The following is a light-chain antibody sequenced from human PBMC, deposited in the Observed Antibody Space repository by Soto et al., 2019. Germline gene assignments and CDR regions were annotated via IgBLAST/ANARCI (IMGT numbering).Light chain of an antibody. J-gene: IGKJ2*01. Sequence: DIQMPQSPSSLSASVGDRVTITCQASQDLRNYLNWYQQKPGKAPKLLIYDASNLETGVPSRFSGSGSGTDFTFTISRLQPEDIGTYYCQQYDNLPPYTFGQGTKLEIK. CDR2: DAS. V-gene: IGKV1-33*01. CDR1: QDLRNY. CDR3: QQYDNLPPYT.